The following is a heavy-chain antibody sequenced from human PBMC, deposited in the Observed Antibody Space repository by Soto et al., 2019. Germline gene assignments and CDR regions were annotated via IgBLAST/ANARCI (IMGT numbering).Heavy chain of an antibody. V-gene: IGHV4-39*01. Sequence: PSETLALTCTVSGGCISSSSYYWGWIRQPPGKGLEWIGSIYYSGSTYYNPSLKSRVTISVDTSKNQFSLKLSSVTAADTAVYYCAIRKGKLPRYYYYMDVWGKGTTVTVSS. CDR1: GGCISSSSYY. CDR2: IYYSGST. J-gene: IGHJ6*03. CDR3: AIRKGKLPRYYYYMDV. D-gene: IGHD1-26*01.